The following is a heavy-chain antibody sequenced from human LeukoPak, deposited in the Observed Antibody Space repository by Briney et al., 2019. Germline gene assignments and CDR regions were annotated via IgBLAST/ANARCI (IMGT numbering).Heavy chain of an antibody. D-gene: IGHD2-15*01. J-gene: IGHJ4*02. CDR2: ISGSDDGT. Sequence: GGSLRLSCAASGFTFSTYAMSWVRQIPGKGLEWVSAISGSDDGTYYADSAKGRFTISRDNSRNTLYLQMNTLRAEDTAVYFSAKSPVSSCRGSFCYPFDYWGQGNLVTVSS. V-gene: IGHV3-23*01. CDR3: AKSPVSSCRGSFCYPFDY. CDR1: GFTFSTYA.